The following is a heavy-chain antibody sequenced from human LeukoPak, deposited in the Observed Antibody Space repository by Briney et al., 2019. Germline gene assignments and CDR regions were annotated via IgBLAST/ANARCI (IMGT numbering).Heavy chain of an antibody. CDR3: ARDTVTFGMDV. J-gene: IGHJ6*02. Sequence: SVKVSCKASGYTFTTYAISWGRQAPGQGLEWMGRIIPILGIANYAQKFQGRVTITADKSTSTAYMELSSLRSEDTAVYYCARDTVTFGMDVWGQGTTVTVSS. CDR1: GYTFTTYA. D-gene: IGHD4-4*01. CDR2: IIPILGIA. V-gene: IGHV1-69*04.